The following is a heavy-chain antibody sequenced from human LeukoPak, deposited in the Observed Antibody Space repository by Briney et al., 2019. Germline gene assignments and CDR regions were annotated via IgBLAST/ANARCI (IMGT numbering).Heavy chain of an antibody. Sequence: PGGSLRLSCAAFGFTFDDYAMHWVRQAPGKGLEWVSLISWDGGSTYYADSVKGRFTISRDNSKNSLYLQMNSLRAEDTASYYCAKDGQKQHDGYDFWSGYYTYSGQGTLVTVSS. CDR1: GFTFDDYA. CDR3: AKDGQKQHDGYDFWSGYYTY. D-gene: IGHD3-3*01. V-gene: IGHV3-43D*04. J-gene: IGHJ4*02. CDR2: ISWDGGST.